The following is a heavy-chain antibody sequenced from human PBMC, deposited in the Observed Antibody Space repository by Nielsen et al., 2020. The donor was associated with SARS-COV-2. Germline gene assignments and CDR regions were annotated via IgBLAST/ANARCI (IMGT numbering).Heavy chain of an antibody. V-gene: IGHV4-4*02. D-gene: IGHD2-2*01. Sequence: SETLSLTCAVSGGSISSSNWWSWVRQPPGKGLEWIGEIYHSGSTNYNPSLKSRVTISVDKSKNQFSLKLSSVTAADTAVYYCAGRQIRPPTKQGGVVVPAMDDYWGQGTLVTVSS. CDR2: IYHSGST. CDR3: AGRQIRPPTKQGGVVVPAMDDY. CDR1: GGSISSSNW. J-gene: IGHJ4*02.